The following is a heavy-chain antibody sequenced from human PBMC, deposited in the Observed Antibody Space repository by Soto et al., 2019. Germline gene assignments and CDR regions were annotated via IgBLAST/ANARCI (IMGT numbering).Heavy chain of an antibody. CDR1: GFSLSSYA. D-gene: IGHD3-10*01. Sequence: TGGSLRLSCAASGFSLSSYAMTWVRQAPGKGLEWVSSISGSGSSTYYADSVKGRFTISRDISKNTLFLQMNRLRAEDTAVYYCAKREDDGSGSPWFAFWGHGTLVTSPQ. J-gene: IGHJ5*01. CDR3: AKREDDGSGSPWFAF. V-gene: IGHV3-23*01. CDR2: ISGSGSST.